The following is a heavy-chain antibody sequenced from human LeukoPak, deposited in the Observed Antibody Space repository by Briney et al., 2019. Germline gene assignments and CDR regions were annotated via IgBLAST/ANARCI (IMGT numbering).Heavy chain of an antibody. V-gene: IGHV1-8*01. Sequence: ASVKVSCKASGYTFTSYDINWVRQATGQGLEWMGWMNPNSGNTGYAQKFQGRVTMTRNTSISTAYMELSSLRSEDTAVYYCARGLRNDYSDRNSYYFDYWGQGTLVTVSS. CDR1: GYTFTSYD. CDR3: ARGLRNDYSDRNSYYFDY. D-gene: IGHD4-11*01. J-gene: IGHJ4*02. CDR2: MNPNSGNT.